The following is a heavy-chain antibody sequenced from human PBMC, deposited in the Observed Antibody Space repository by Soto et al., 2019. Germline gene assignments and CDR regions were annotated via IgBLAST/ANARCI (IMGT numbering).Heavy chain of an antibody. CDR3: ARERTGDPTFFDY. J-gene: IGHJ4*02. Sequence: ETLSLTCTVSGGSVRSGSYYWSWIRQPPGKGLEWIGFIYNSVTPNYNPSLKSRVTISVDTSKNQFSLKMFSVTDADTAVYYCARERTGDPTFFDYWGQGALVTVSS. CDR2: IYNSVTP. D-gene: IGHD1-1*01. V-gene: IGHV4-61*01. CDR1: GGSVRSGSYY.